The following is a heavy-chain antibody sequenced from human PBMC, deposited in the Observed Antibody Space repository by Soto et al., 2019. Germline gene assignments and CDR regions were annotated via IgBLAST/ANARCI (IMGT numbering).Heavy chain of an antibody. Sequence: QVHLVQSGAEVKKPGASVKVSCKGSGYAFTTYGITWVRQAPGQGLEWMGWISAHNGNTNYAQKLQGRVTVTRDTSTSTAYMELRSLISDDTAVYYCARGRYGGYWGQGALVTVSS. CDR1: GYAFTTYG. CDR3: ARGRYGGY. J-gene: IGHJ4*02. CDR2: ISAHNGNT. D-gene: IGHD3-10*01. V-gene: IGHV1-18*01.